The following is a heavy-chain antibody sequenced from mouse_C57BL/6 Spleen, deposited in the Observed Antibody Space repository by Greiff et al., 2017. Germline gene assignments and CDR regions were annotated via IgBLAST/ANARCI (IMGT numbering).Heavy chain of an antibody. D-gene: IGHD2-2*01. V-gene: IGHV5-17*01. CDR2: ISSGSSTI. Sequence: EVQLVESGGGLVKPGGSLKLSCAASGFTFSDYGMHWVRQAPEKGLEWVAYISSGSSTIYYADTVKGRFTISRDNAKNTLFLQMTSLRSEDTAMYYCAREGTMVTTGYFDYWGQGTTLTVSS. CDR3: AREGTMVTTGYFDY. CDR1: GFTFSDYG. J-gene: IGHJ2*01.